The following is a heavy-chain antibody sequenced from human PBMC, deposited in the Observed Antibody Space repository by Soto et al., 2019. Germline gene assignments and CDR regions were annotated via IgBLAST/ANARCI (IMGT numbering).Heavy chain of an antibody. CDR2: IYAGGST. Sequence: WGSLRLSWAASGFTVTSNYIIWVLPAPGKGLEWVSLIYAGGSTHYVDSVKGRFTISRDYSKNILYLHMDSLRPNDTAVYYCARGYVYGGNSLEYWGQGTLVTVSS. D-gene: IGHD3-16*01. CDR1: GFTVTSNY. V-gene: IGHV3-53*05. J-gene: IGHJ4*02. CDR3: ARGYVYGGNSLEY.